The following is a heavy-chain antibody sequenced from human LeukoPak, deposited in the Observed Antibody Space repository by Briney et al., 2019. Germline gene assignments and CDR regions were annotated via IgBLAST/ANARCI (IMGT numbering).Heavy chain of an antibody. J-gene: IGHJ4*02. D-gene: IGHD1-26*01. CDR2: IYYSGST. CDR1: GGSISSYY. CDR3: ARRVGATSAFDY. V-gene: IGHV4-59*01. Sequence: PSETLSLTCTVSGGSISSYYWSWIRQPPGKGLEWIGYIYYSGSTNYNPSLKSRVTISVDTSKNQFSLKLSSVTAADTAVYYGARRVGATSAFDYWGQGTLVTVSS.